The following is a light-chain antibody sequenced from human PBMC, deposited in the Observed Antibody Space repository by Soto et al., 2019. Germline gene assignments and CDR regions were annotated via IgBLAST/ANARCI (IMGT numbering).Light chain of an antibody. V-gene: IGKV3-20*01. CDR3: QQYGSSPYT. CDR2: GAS. Sequence: EIVLTQSPGTLSLSPGERATLSCRASQSVSSSYLAWYQQKPGQAPRLLIYGASSRATGIPDRFSGSGSGTDFTLTISRLEPADFAVYYCQQYGSSPYTFGQGTTLAIK. CDR1: QSVSSSY. J-gene: IGKJ2*01.